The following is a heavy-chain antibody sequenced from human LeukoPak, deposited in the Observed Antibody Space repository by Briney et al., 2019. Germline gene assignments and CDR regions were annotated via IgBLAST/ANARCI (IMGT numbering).Heavy chain of an antibody. D-gene: IGHD2/OR15-2a*01. V-gene: IGHV3-21*01. Sequence: GGSLRLSCAASGFTLSSYSMNWVRQAPGKGLEWVSSITSSSSYIYYADSVKGRFTISRDNAKNSLYLQMNSLRAEDTAVYYCARGPLWTFDYWGQGTLVTVSS. J-gene: IGHJ4*02. CDR1: GFTLSSYS. CDR3: ARGPLWTFDY. CDR2: ITSSSSYI.